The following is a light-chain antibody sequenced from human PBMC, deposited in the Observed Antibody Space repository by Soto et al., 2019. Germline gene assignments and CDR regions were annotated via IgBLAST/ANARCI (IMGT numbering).Light chain of an antibody. J-gene: IGLJ1*01. CDR3: CSYTGSSTYV. CDR2: DVN. Sequence: QSVLTQPASVSGSPGQSITISCTGTSSDVGGYNYVSWYQQHPDRAPKLLIYDVNNRPSGVSNRFSGSKSGNTASLTFSGLQAEDEADYYCCSYTGSSTYVFGTGTKVTVL. CDR1: SSDVGGYNY. V-gene: IGLV2-14*01.